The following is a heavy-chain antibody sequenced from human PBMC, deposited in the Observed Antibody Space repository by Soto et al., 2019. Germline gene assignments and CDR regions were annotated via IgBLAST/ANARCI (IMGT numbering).Heavy chain of an antibody. CDR2: ISAYNGNT. J-gene: IGHJ4*02. D-gene: IGHD3-3*01. CDR3: ARGSYYDFWSGYYADY. Sequence: ASVKVSCKASGYTFTSYGISWVRQAPGQGPEWMGWISAYNGNTNYAQKLQGRVTMTTDTSTSTAYMELRSLRSDDTAVYYCARGSYYDFWSGYYADYWGQGTLVTVSS. V-gene: IGHV1-18*01. CDR1: GYTFTSYG.